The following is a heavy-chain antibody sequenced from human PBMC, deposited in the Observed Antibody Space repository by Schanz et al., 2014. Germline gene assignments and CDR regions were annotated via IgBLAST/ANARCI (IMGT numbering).Heavy chain of an antibody. CDR1: GFNFSSYS. J-gene: IGHJ4*02. V-gene: IGHV3-21*05. Sequence: EVKMVESGGGLVKPGGSLRLSCAASGFNFSSYSLNWVRQAPGKGPEWVSYIRSSSTPIYYADSVKGRFTISRDNAKTSLYLQMNSMRAEDTAVYRCVSSGIYSSYAFWGQGTLVTVSS. CDR2: IRSSSTPI. D-gene: IGHD3-10*01. CDR3: VSSGIYSSYAF.